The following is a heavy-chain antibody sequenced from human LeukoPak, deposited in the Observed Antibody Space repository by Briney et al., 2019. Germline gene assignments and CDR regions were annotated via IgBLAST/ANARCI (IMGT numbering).Heavy chain of an antibody. CDR3: AKSPRLRFLEWFDY. J-gene: IGHJ4*02. CDR2: ISGPGSST. V-gene: IGHV3-23*01. D-gene: IGHD3-3*01. Sequence: GGSLRLSCAASGFTFSGYAMTWVRQAPGKGLEWVSGISGPGSSTDYADSVKGRFTISRDNSKNTLYLQMNSLRAEDTAVYYCAKSPRLRFLEWFDYWGQGTLVTVSS. CDR1: GFTFSGYA.